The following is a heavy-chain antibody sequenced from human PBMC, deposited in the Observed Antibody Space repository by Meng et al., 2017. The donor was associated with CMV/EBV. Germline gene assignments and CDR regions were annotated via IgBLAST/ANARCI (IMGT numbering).Heavy chain of an antibody. CDR2: IYYSGST. D-gene: IGHD2-2*02. J-gene: IGHJ5*02. Sequence: SETLSLTCTVSGGSISSSSYYWGWIPQPPGKGLEWIGSIYYSGSTYYNPSLKSRVTISVDTSKNQFSLKLSSVTAADTAVYYCARRIGDIVVVPAAIHASQNWFDPWGQGTLVTVSS. V-gene: IGHV4-39*01. CDR3: ARRIGDIVVVPAAIHASQNWFDP. CDR1: GGSISSSSYY.